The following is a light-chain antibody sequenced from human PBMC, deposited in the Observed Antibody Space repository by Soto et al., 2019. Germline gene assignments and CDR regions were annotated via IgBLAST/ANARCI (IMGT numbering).Light chain of an antibody. V-gene: IGLV2-8*01. CDR1: SSDIGGYDF. J-gene: IGLJ2*01. CDR2: EVT. CDR3: CSYAGSNNLG. Sequence: QSALTQPPSASGSPGQSVTISCTGSSSDIGGYDFVSWYQQHPGKAPKLMIFEVTKRPSGVPDRFSGSKSGNTASLTVSGLQADDEADYYCCSYAGSNNLGFGGGTKLTVL.